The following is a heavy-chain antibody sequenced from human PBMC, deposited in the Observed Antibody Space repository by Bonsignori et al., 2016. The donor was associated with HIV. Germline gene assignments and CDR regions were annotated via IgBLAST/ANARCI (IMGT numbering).Heavy chain of an antibody. CDR2: INWSGGST. CDR1: GFTFDDFG. CDR3: ARYKEAAGTVDAFDI. D-gene: IGHD6-13*01. J-gene: IGHJ3*02. V-gene: IGHV3-20*01. Sequence: GESLKISCAASGFTFDDFGMSWVRQVPGKGLEWVSGINWSGGSTGYTDSVKGRFTISRDNAKNSLYLQMNSLRAEDTALYHCARYKEAAGTVDAFDIWGQGTMVTVSS.